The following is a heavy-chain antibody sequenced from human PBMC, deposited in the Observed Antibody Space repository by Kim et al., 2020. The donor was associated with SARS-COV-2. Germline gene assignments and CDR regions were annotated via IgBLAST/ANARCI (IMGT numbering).Heavy chain of an antibody. CDR1: GFTFSTYA. D-gene: IGHD1-26*01. J-gene: IGHJ4*02. V-gene: IGHV3-23*01. CDR2: ISCSGGTT. Sequence: GGSLRLSCAASGFTFSTYAMNWVRQAPGKGLEWVSVISCSGGTTYYADAVKGRFTISRDNSKNTLYLHMNSLRAEDTAVYYCAKGLGAAGRQFEYWGQGT. CDR3: AKGLGAAGRQFEY.